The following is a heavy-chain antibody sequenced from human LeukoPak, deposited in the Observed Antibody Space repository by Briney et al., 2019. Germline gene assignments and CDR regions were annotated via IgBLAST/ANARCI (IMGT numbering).Heavy chain of an antibody. Sequence: SETLSLTCTFSGGSISDYYWSWIRQPAGKGLEWIGRIYISGNTNYYNSSPSLKSRVTMSVDTSTKHFSVKLTSVTAADTAVYYCARENVFGYSYGLDVWGQGTTVTVSS. D-gene: IGHD3-16*01. CDR2: IYISGNT. V-gene: IGHV4-4*07. CDR3: ARENVFGYSYGLDV. CDR1: GGSISDYY. J-gene: IGHJ6*02.